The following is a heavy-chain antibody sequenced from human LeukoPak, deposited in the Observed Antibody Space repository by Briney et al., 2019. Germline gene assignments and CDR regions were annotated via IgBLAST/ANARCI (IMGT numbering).Heavy chain of an antibody. V-gene: IGHV4-59*01. CDR1: GGSMRSNY. CDR3: VKDNGRWFDP. J-gene: IGHJ5*02. Sequence: ETLSLTCTVSGGSMRSNYWSLTRQPPGKGLEWIGNIYYSGSTNYNPSLKSRVTISIDPSKNQFSLKLSSVTAADTAIYYCVKDNGRWFDPWGQGTLVIVSS. CDR2: IYYSGST. D-gene: IGHD1-26*01.